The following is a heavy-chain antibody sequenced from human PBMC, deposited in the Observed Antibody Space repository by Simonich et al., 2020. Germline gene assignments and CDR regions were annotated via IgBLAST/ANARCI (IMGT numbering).Heavy chain of an antibody. Sequence: QVQLVESGGGVVQPGRSLRLSCAASGSTFSSYAMHWVRQAPGKGLEWVAVISYDGSNKYYTDSVKGRFTISRDNSKNTLYLQMNSLRAEDTAVYYCAREGAGNDAFDIWGQGTMVTVSS. D-gene: IGHD1-26*01. CDR1: GSTFSSYA. CDR3: AREGAGNDAFDI. CDR2: ISYDGSNK. V-gene: IGHV3-30*07. J-gene: IGHJ3*02.